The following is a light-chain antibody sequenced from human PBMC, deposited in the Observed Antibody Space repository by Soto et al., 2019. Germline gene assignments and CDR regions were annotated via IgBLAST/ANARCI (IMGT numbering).Light chain of an antibody. CDR3: MQATHWPLT. CDR1: ESLVYSDGDSY. Sequence: DVVLTQSPLSLPVTLGQPSSISCRSSESLVYSDGDSYLNWFHQRPGQSPRRLIYKASNRASGVPDRFSGSGSGTDFTLKISRVEAEDVGIYYCMQATHWPLTFGQGTRLEIK. V-gene: IGKV2-30*01. J-gene: IGKJ5*01. CDR2: KAS.